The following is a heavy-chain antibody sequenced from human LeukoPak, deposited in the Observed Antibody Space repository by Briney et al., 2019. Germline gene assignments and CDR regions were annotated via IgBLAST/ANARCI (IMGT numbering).Heavy chain of an antibody. CDR3: AREAEYNYSFPYYYMDV. CDR2: IIPIFGTA. CDR1: GGTFSSYA. V-gene: IGHV1-69*01. D-gene: IGHD1-20*01. Sequence: GSSVKVSCKASGGTFSSYAISWVRQAPGPGLEWMGGIIPIFGTANYAQTFQGRVTITADESTSTDYMELSSLRSEDTAVYYCAREAEYNYSFPYYYMDVWGKGTTVTVSS. J-gene: IGHJ6*03.